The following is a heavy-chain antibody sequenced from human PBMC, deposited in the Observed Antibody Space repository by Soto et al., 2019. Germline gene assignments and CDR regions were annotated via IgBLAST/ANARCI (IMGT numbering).Heavy chain of an antibody. CDR3: ARPGFYGDYSSNYFDP. V-gene: IGHV5-51*01. CDR2: IYPSDSDT. D-gene: IGHD4-17*01. CDR1: GYSFTNYW. J-gene: IGHJ5*02. Sequence: PGESLKISCKGSGYSFTNYWIAWVRQMPGKGLEYMGIIYPSDSDTRYSPSFQGQVTISVDKSINTAYLQWSSLKASDTAIYYCARPGFYGDYSSNYFDPWGQGTLVTVSS.